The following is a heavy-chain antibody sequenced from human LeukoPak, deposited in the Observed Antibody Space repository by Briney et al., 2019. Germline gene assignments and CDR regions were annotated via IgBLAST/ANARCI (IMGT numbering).Heavy chain of an antibody. D-gene: IGHD3/OR15-3a*01. J-gene: IGHJ4*02. V-gene: IGHV4-59*01. CDR2: VYHSGST. CDR3: ARGARTGYYTFDH. Sequence: PSETLSLTCTVSGGSIRSDYWSWIRQPPGKGLEWIGYVYHSGSTNYNPSLKSRVTISVDMSKNQFSPKLRSVTAADTAVYYCARGARTGYYTFDHWGQGTLITVSS. CDR1: GGSIRSDY.